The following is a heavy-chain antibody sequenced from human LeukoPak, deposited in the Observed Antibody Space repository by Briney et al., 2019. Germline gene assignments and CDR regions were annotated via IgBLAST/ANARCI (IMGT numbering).Heavy chain of an antibody. V-gene: IGHV4-30-2*01. CDR2: IHDTGST. D-gene: IGHD6-13*01. CDR1: GGSISSGNYY. CDR3: AREGAAAGT. J-gene: IGHJ5*02. Sequence: SSQTLSLTCTVSGGSISSGNYYWSWIRQPPGKGLEWIGYIHDTGSTYYNPSPKSRVTISIDRSENHFSLKLSSVTAADTAVYYCAREGAAAGTWGQGTLVTVSS.